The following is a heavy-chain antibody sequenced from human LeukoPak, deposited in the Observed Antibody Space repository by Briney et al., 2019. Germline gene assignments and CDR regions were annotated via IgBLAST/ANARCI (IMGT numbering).Heavy chain of an antibody. Sequence: GESLKISCKGSGYSFTSYWIGWVRQMPGKGLEWMGIIYPGDSDTRYSPSFQGQVTISADKSISTAYLQWSSLEASDTAMYYCARLSPYCSSTSCYFDYWGQGTLVTVSS. CDR1: GYSFTSYW. V-gene: IGHV5-51*01. J-gene: IGHJ4*02. D-gene: IGHD2-2*01. CDR2: IYPGDSDT. CDR3: ARLSPYCSSTSCYFDY.